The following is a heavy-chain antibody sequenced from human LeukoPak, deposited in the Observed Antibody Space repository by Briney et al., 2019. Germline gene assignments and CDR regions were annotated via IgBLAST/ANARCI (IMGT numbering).Heavy chain of an antibody. Sequence: HPGGSLRLSCTASGFTFGDYAMSWVRQAPGKGLEWVGFIRSKAYGGTTEYAASVKGRFTISRDDSKSIAYLQMNSLKTEDTAVYYCTRDPDGDILTGYYNEWGQGTLVTVSS. J-gene: IGHJ4*02. CDR2: IRSKAYGGTT. CDR3: TRDPDGDILTGYYNE. CDR1: GFTFGDYA. V-gene: IGHV3-49*04. D-gene: IGHD3-9*01.